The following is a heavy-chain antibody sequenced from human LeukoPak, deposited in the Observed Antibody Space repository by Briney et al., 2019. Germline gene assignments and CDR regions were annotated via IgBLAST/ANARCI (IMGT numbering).Heavy chain of an antibody. J-gene: IGHJ4*02. D-gene: IGHD4-11*01. V-gene: IGHV3-23*01. Sequence: GGSLRLSCAATGFTFSNYAMSWVRQAPGKGLEWVSVVSGSGDNTNYADSVKGRFTISRDNSKNTLFLQMNSLRTEDTAVYFCARWGNDYSQFDSWGQGTLVTVS. CDR2: VSGSGDNT. CDR1: GFTFSNYA. CDR3: ARWGNDYSQFDS.